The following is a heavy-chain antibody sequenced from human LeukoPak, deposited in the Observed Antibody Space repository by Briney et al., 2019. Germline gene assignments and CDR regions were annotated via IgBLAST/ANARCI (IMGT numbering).Heavy chain of an antibody. V-gene: IGHV3-33*01. J-gene: IGHJ4*02. CDR2: IAYDGSRA. CDR3: TRYNNDHFDY. D-gene: IGHD1-14*01. Sequence: GGSLRLSCAGSGFTSGGYGMHWFRQTPGKGLEWVAVIAYDGSRAFYADSVKGRFTISRDNSKNTMSVQMDDLRAEDTAVYYCTRYNNDHFDYWGQGTLVTISS. CDR1: GFTSGGYG.